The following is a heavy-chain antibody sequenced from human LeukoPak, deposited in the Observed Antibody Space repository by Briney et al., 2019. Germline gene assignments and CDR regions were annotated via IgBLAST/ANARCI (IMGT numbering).Heavy chain of an antibody. CDR3: ARLYCGGDCYLDY. CDR2: IYYSGST. CDR1: GGSFSSYY. D-gene: IGHD2-21*02. V-gene: IGHV4-59*01. Sequence: SETLSLTCAVYGGSFSSYYWSWIRQPPGKGLEWIGYIYYSGSTNYNPSLKSRVTISVDTSKNQFSLKLSSVTAADTAVYYCARLYCGGDCYLDYWGQGTLVTVSS. J-gene: IGHJ4*02.